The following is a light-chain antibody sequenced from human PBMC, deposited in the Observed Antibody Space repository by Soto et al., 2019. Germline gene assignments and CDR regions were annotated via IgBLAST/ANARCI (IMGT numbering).Light chain of an antibody. CDR1: QAITNN. J-gene: IGKJ5*01. Sequence: DIQMTQSPSSLSASVGDRVTITCRASQAITNNLGWYQQKPGEAPKRLIFAASRLQSGVPSRFSGSGSEAEFSLTNSSLQPEDFATYYYLQTNNYPAGTCGQGTRLEIK. V-gene: IGKV1-17*01. CDR2: AAS. CDR3: LQTNNYPAGT.